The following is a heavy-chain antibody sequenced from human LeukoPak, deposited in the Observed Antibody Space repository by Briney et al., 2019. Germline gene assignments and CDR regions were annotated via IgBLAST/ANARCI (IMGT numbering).Heavy chain of an antibody. J-gene: IGHJ4*02. Sequence: SETLSLTCTVSGGSIRSYYWSWIRQPPGKGLEWIGYIYYSGSPNYNPSLKSRVTISIDTSKSQFSLKLSSVTAADTAVYYCARDRASIAAAGEVDYWGQGTLVTVSS. V-gene: IGHV4-59*12. CDR1: GGSIRSYY. CDR3: ARDRASIAAAGEVDY. CDR2: IYYSGSP. D-gene: IGHD6-13*01.